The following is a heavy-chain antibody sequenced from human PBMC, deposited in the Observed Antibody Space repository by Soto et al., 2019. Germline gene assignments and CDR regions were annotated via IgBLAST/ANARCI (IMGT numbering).Heavy chain of an antibody. CDR2: ISYDGSNK. CDR1: GFTFSSYG. CDR3: AKSNSQGYCSGGSCYFGYFDY. V-gene: IGHV3-30*18. J-gene: IGHJ4*02. D-gene: IGHD2-15*01. Sequence: XESLRLSCAASGFTFSSYGMHWVRQAPGKGLEWVAVISYDGSNKYYADSVKGRFTISRDNSKNTLYLQMNSLRAEDTAVYYCAKSNSQGYCSGGSCYFGYFDYWGQGTLVTVSS.